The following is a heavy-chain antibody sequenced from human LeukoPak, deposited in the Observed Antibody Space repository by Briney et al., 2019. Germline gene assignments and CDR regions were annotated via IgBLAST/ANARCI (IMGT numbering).Heavy chain of an antibody. V-gene: IGHV4-34*01. CDR2: INHSGST. CDR3: ATSLWFGELITDAFDI. Sequence: SETLSLTCAVYGGAFSGYYWSWIRQPPGKGLEWIGEINHSGSTNYNPSLKSRVTISVDTSKNQFSLKLSSVTAADTAVYYCATSLWFGELITDAFDIWGQGTMVTVSS. J-gene: IGHJ3*02. D-gene: IGHD3-10*01. CDR1: GGAFSGYY.